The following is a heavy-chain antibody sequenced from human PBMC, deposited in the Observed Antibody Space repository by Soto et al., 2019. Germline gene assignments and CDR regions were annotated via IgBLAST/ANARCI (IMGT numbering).Heavy chain of an antibody. D-gene: IGHD2-21*02. V-gene: IGHV3-30*18. CDR3: AKDRGALVVTATFDY. Sequence: QVQLVESGGGVVQPGRSLRLSCAASGFTFSSYGMHWVRQAPGKGLEWVAVISYDGSNKYYADSVKGRFTISRDNSKNTLYLQMNSLRAEDTAVYYCAKDRGALVVTATFDYWGQGTLVTVSS. CDR1: GFTFSSYG. CDR2: ISYDGSNK. J-gene: IGHJ4*02.